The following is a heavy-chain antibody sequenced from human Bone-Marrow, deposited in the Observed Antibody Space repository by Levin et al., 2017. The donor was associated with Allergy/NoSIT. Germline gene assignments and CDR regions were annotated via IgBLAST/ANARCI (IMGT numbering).Heavy chain of an antibody. J-gene: IGHJ6*02. CDR1: GYTFTSYG. D-gene: IGHD3-3*01. V-gene: IGHV1-18*01. CDR3: ARRDRGKYDFWSGYYSRRQNYYYYYGMDV. Sequence: ASVKVSCKASGYTFTSYGISWVRQAPGQGLEWMGWISAYNGNTNYAQKLQGRVTMTTDTSTSTAYMELRSLRSDDTAVYYCARRDRGKYDFWSGYYSRRQNYYYYYGMDVWGQGTTVTVSS. CDR2: ISAYNGNT.